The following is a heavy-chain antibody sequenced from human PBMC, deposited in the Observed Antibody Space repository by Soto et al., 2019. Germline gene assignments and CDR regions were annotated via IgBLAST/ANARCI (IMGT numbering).Heavy chain of an antibody. CDR2: IWYDGSNK. Sequence: GGSLRLSCAASGFTFSNYGMHWVRQAPGKGLEWVAIIWYDGSNKYYADSVKGRFTISRDNSKNTVYLQMNSLRAEDTAMYYCAAGEPLNHRGQGTLVTVSS. J-gene: IGHJ4*02. D-gene: IGHD3-10*01. CDR3: AAGEPLNH. V-gene: IGHV3-33*01. CDR1: GFTFSNYG.